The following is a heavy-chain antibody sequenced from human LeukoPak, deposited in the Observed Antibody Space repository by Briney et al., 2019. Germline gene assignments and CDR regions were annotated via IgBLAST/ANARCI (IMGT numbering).Heavy chain of an antibody. V-gene: IGHV3-23*01. D-gene: IGHD4-17*01. CDR1: GFTFRAYA. CDR2: ISGSSDNT. J-gene: IGHJ4*02. CDR3: ANQDYGDYRRTFDY. Sequence: GGSLRLSCAASGFTFRAYAMTWVRQAPGKGLEWVSTISGSSDNTFYAVSVKGRFTISRDNSKKTMYLQMNSLRADDTAVYYCANQDYGDYRRTFDYWGQGTLVTVSS.